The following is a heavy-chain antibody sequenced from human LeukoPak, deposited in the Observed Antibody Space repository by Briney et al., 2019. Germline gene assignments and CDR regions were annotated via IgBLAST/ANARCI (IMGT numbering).Heavy chain of an antibody. V-gene: IGHV4-31*03. CDR1: GGSINSGNYY. Sequence: SQTLSLTCTVSGGSINSGNYYWSWIRQPPGKGLEWIGYVSYSGSRYYNPPLKSRVTISIDMSKNQFSLKLTSVTAADTADYYCARAVGGEGYNLRSWFAPWGQGTLVTVSS. CDR3: ARAVGGEGYNLRSWFAP. CDR2: VSYSGSR. J-gene: IGHJ5*02. D-gene: IGHD5-24*01.